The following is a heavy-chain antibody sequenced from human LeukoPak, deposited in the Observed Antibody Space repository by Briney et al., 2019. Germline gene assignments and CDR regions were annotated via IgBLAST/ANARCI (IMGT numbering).Heavy chain of an antibody. CDR3: ASHSEWLSAPDY. Sequence: SVKVSCKASGGTFSSYAISWVRQAPGQGLEWMGGIIPIFGTANYAQKFQGRVTITADESTSTAYMELSSLRSEDTAVYYCASHSEWLSAPDYWGQGTLVTVSS. CDR1: GGTFSSYA. J-gene: IGHJ4*02. CDR2: IIPIFGTA. V-gene: IGHV1-69*13. D-gene: IGHD3-3*01.